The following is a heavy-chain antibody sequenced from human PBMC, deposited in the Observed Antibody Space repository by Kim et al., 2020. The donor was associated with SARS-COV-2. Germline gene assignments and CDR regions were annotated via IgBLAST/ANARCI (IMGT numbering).Heavy chain of an antibody. J-gene: IGHJ4*02. V-gene: IGHV3-23*01. D-gene: IGHD3-22*01. Sequence: RFTISRDNSKNTLYLQMNSLRAEDTAVFYCAKDPHVDYYDSSGPSWYFDYWGQGTLVTVSS. CDR3: AKDPHVDYYDSSGPSWYFDY.